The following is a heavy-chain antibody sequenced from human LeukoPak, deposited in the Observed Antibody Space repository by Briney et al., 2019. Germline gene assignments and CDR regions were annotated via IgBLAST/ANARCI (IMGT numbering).Heavy chain of an antibody. V-gene: IGHV3-64*01. CDR3: ARIYGGYYFGY. CDR2: ISSNGGNT. J-gene: IGHJ4*02. Sequence: GGSLRLSCAASGFTISRSSMHWVRQAPGKGLEYVSAISSNGGNTYYANSVKGRFTISRDTSKNTLYLQMNSLRAEDTAVYYCARIYGGYYFGYWGQGTLVTVSS. CDR1: GFTISRSS. D-gene: IGHD4-23*01.